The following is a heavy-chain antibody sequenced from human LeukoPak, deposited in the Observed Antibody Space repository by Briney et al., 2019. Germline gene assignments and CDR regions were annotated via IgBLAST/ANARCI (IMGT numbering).Heavy chain of an antibody. V-gene: IGHV4-39*07. J-gene: IGHJ5*02. CDR3: ARSLQWFDP. CDR2: IYYSGST. Sequence: SETLSLTCTVSGGSVSSSSYYWGWIRQPPGKELEWVASIYYSGSTYHNPSLKSRVTISVDTSKNQFSLKLSSVTAADTAVYYCARSLQWFDPWGQGTLVTVSS. CDR1: GGSVSSSSYY.